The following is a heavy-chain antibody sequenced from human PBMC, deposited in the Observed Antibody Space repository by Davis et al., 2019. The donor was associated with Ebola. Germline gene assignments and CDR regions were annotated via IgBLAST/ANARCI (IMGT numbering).Heavy chain of an antibody. CDR3: AKTSGIVVVPAAISHYYGMDV. D-gene: IGHD2-2*02. J-gene: IGHJ6*02. CDR1: GFTFSNAW. CDR2: ISGSGGST. Sequence: GGSLRLSCAASGFTFSNAWMSWVRQAPGKGLEWVSAISGSGGSTYYADSVKGRFTISRDNSKNTLYLQMNSLRAEDTAVYYCAKTSGIVVVPAAISHYYGMDVWGQGTTVTVSS. V-gene: IGHV3-23*01.